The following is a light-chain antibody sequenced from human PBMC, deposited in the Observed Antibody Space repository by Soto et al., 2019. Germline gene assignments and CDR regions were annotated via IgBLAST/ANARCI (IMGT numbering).Light chain of an antibody. CDR2: SST. CDR1: SSNIGSNS. CDR3: ISYKITSTLV. Sequence: QSVLTQPPSVSETPGQRVTISCSGSSSNIGSNSVYWYQQFPGTAPKLLIYSSTQRPSGVPDRFSGSKSGTSASLDISGLRPEDEADYYCISYKITSTLVFGGGTKLTVL. J-gene: IGLJ2*01. V-gene: IGLV1-47*01.